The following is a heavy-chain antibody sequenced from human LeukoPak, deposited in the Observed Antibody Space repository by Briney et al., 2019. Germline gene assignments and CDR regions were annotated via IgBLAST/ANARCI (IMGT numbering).Heavy chain of an antibody. D-gene: IGHD1-26*01. CDR2: IWYDGSNK. V-gene: IGHV3-33*01. CDR1: GFTFSSYG. J-gene: IGHJ4*02. Sequence: PGGSLRLSCAASGFTFSSYGMHWVRQAPGKGLEWVAVIWYDGSNKYYADSVKGRFTISRDNSKNTLYLQMNSLRAEDTAVYYCARVGTAASSGSDYWGQGTLVTVSS. CDR3: ARVGTAASSGSDY.